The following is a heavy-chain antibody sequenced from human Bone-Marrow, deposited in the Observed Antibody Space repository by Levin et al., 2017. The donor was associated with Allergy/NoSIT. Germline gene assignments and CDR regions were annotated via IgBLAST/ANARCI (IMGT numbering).Heavy chain of an antibody. CDR3: TTDLPYYYDSSGSIRGLWYFDL. CDR2: IKSKTDGGTT. Sequence: SGGSLRLSCAASGFTFSNAWMSWVRQAPGKGLEWVGRIKSKTDGGTTDYAAPVKGRFTISRDDSKNTLYLQMNSLKTEDTAVYYCTTDLPYYYDSSGSIRGLWYFDLWGRGTLVTVSS. D-gene: IGHD3-22*01. J-gene: IGHJ2*01. V-gene: IGHV3-15*01. CDR1: GFTFSNAW.